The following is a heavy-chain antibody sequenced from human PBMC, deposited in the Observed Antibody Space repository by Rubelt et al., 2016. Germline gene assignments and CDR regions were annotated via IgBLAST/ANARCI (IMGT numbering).Heavy chain of an antibody. CDR3: AKPARLDYGINAEYFQH. J-gene: IGHJ1*01. CDR1: GFTFSSYG. V-gene: IGHV3-30*02. Sequence: QVQLVESGGGVVQPGGSLRLSCAASGFTFSSYGMHWVRQAPGKGLEWVAFIRYDGSNRYYADSVKGRFTISRDNSKNTLYLQMNSLRAEDTAVYYCAKPARLDYGINAEYFQHWGQGTLVTVSS. D-gene: IGHD4-17*01. CDR2: IRYDGSNR.